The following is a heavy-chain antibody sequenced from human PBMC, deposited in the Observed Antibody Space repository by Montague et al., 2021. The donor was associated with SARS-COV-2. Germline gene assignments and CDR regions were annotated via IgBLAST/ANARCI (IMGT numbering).Heavy chain of an antibody. J-gene: IGHJ4*02. V-gene: IGHV3-48*03. CDR3: ARGNYDGSGSYPAYYFDN. D-gene: IGHD3-22*01. CDR2: ISSGGGTM. Sequence: SLRLSCAASGFTFCSYEMNWVRQAPGKGLEWVSDISSGGGTMYYAGSVKGRFTISRDNAKNSLYLQMDSLRAEDTAVYYCARGNYDGSGSYPAYYFDNWGQGTLVTVSS. CDR1: GFTFCSYE.